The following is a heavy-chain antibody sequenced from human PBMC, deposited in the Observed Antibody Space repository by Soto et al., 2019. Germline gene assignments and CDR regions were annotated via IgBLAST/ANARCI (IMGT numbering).Heavy chain of an antibody. CDR3: AKEGWPATNCFDP. Sequence: SETLTLTCAVSGCSFSDGHHSWSWIRQPPGKGLEWIGYIHPEGNTYYTPSLKGRVTMSVDRSKNQFSLNLISVTAADTAVYYCAKEGWPATNCFDPWGQGTLVTVSS. V-gene: IGHV4-30-2*01. J-gene: IGHJ5*02. CDR2: IHPEGNT. CDR1: GCSFSDGHHS. D-gene: IGHD2-15*01.